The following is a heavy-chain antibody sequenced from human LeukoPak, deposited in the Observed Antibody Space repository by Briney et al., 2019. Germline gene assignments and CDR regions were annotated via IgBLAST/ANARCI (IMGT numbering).Heavy chain of an antibody. CDR1: GGTFSSYA. D-gene: IGHD3-22*01. J-gene: IGHJ5*02. CDR3: ARDDFYDSSGYYSPSPWFDP. Sequence: SVKVSCKASGGTFSSYAISWVRQAPGQGLEWMGGIIPIFGTANYAQKFQGRVTITTDESTSTACMELSSLRSEDTAVYYCARDDFYDSSGYYSPSPWFDPWGQGTLVTVSS. V-gene: IGHV1-69*05. CDR2: IIPIFGTA.